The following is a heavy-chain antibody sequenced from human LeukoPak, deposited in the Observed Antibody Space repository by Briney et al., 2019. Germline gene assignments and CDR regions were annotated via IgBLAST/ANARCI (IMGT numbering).Heavy chain of an antibody. CDR2: ISSTGTHT. D-gene: IGHD3-10*01. V-gene: IGHV3-11*05. Sequence: GGSLRLSCAASGFTFSDYYMTWIRQAPGKGLEWVSYISSTGTHTYYADSVKGRFTISRDNAKNSLYLQMNSLRAEDTAVYYCARGGLTTNDYWGQGTQVTVSS. CDR1: GFTFSDYY. CDR3: ARGGLTTNDY. J-gene: IGHJ4*02.